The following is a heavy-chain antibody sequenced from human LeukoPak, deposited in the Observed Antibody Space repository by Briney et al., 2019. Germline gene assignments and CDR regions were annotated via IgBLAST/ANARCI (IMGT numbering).Heavy chain of an antibody. Sequence: KPSQTLSLTCTVSGGSISSGDYYWSWLRQPPGKGLEWIGYIYYSGSTYYNPSLKSRVTISVDTSKNQFSLKLSSVTAADTAVYYCARGGGNWNYPPGYWGQGTLVTVSS. J-gene: IGHJ4*02. CDR3: ARGGGNWNYPPGY. CDR1: GGSISSGDYY. CDR2: IYYSGST. D-gene: IGHD1-7*01. V-gene: IGHV4-30-4*01.